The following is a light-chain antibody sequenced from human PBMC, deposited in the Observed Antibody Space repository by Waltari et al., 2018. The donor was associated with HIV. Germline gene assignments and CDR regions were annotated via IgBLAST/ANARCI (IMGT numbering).Light chain of an antibody. CDR1: QSISSY. CDR3: QQSYSTPPVT. CDR2: AAS. Sequence: DIQMTQSPSSLSAYVGDRVTITCRASQSISSYLNWYQQKPGKAPKLLIYAASSLQSGVPSRFSGSGTGTDFTLTISSLQPEDFATYYCQQSYSTPPVTFGPGTKVEVK. V-gene: IGKV1-39*01. J-gene: IGKJ3*01.